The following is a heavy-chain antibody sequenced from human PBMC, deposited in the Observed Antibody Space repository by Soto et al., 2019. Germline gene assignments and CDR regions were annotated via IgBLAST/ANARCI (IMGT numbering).Heavy chain of an antibody. CDR1: AFTFSSYA. J-gene: IGHJ4*02. Sequence: GGSLRLSCAASAFTFSSYAMSWVRQAPGKGLEWVSAISGSGGSTYYADSVKGRFTISRDNSKNTLYLQMNSLRAEDTAVYYCAKDDYYDFWSGYFDYWGQGTLVTVSS. D-gene: IGHD3-3*01. V-gene: IGHV3-23*01. CDR3: AKDDYYDFWSGYFDY. CDR2: ISGSGGST.